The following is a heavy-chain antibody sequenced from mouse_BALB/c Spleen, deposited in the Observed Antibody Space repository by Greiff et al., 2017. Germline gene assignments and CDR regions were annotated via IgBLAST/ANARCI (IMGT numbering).Heavy chain of an antibody. Sequence: DVKLQESGAELVRPGALVKLSCKASGFNIKDYYMHWVKQRPEQGLEWIGWIDPENGNTIYDPKFQGKASITADTSSNTAYLQLSSLTSEDTAVYYCASYGYVDAMDYWGQGTSVTVSS. CDR1: GFNIKDYY. V-gene: IGHV14-1*02. CDR3: ASYGYVDAMDY. CDR2: IDPENGNT. D-gene: IGHD1-2*01. J-gene: IGHJ4*01.